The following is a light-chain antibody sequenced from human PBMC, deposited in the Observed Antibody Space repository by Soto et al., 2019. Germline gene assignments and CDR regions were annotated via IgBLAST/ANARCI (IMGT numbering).Light chain of an antibody. Sequence: EIQMTQSPSTLSGSVGDSVTLTCRASQTISSWLAWYQQKPGKAPKLLIYKASTLKSGVPTRFSGSGSGTEVTLTLRSPQPDDFATYYRQPYKSYAEAFGQGTKVELK. CDR3: QPYKSYAEA. J-gene: IGKJ1*01. CDR2: KAS. CDR1: QTISSW. V-gene: IGKV1-5*03.